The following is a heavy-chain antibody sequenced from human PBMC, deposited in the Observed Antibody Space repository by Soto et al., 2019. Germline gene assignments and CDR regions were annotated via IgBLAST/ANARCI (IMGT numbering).Heavy chain of an antibody. CDR3: ARLQGGAARKFDF. V-gene: IGHV4-31*03. Sequence: PSETLSLTCTVSGGSFSNGACYWNWIRHHPGKGLEWIGYLYHCGSTYYNPPLNSRVTMSVDTSKNQFSLKLSSVTAADTAVYYCARLQGGAARKFDFWGKGTRVTVS. CDR1: GGSFSNGACY. CDR2: LYHCGST. J-gene: IGHJ4*01. D-gene: IGHD6-6*01.